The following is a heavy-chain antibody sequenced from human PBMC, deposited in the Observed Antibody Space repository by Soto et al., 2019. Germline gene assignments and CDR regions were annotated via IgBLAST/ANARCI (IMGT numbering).Heavy chain of an antibody. CDR2: ISGSGADS. CDR1: GFTFSRYA. V-gene: IGHV3-23*01. J-gene: IGHJ3*02. Sequence: EVQLSESGGGLVQPGGSLRLSCAASGFTFSRYAMSWVRQAPGKGLERVSTISGSGADSYGADSVKGRFIISRDNSKNTLSLQMNSLRAEDTAVYYCAKSTGVLATTGGALDIWGQGTVVTVSS. D-gene: IGHD5-12*01. CDR3: AKSTGVLATTGGALDI.